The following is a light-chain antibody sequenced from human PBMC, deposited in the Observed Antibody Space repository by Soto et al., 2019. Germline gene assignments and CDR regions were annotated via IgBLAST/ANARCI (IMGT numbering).Light chain of an antibody. CDR1: QGISSY. CDR3: QQYYIYPPMYN. V-gene: IGKV1-8*01. J-gene: IGKJ2*01. CDR2: AAY. Sequence: AIRMTQSPSSLSASTGDRVTITCRASQGISSYLAWYQQKPGKAPKLLIYAAYSLQSGVPSRFSGSGSGTDFTLTITYLQSEDFTSYYCQQYYIYPPMYNFGRGTKLEIK.